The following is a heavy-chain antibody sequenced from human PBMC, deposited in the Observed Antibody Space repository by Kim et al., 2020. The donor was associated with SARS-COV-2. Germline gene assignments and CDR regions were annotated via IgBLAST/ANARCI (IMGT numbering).Heavy chain of an antibody. V-gene: IGHV4-30-4*01. Sequence: SETLSLTCTVSGGSISSGDYYWSWIRQPPGKGLEWIGYIYYSGSTYYNPSLKSRVTISVDTSKNQFSLKLSSVTAADTAVYYCASEAKRGSSYYYGMDVWGQGTTVTVSS. D-gene: IGHD3-16*01. J-gene: IGHJ6*02. CDR1: GGSISSGDYY. CDR2: IYYSGST. CDR3: ASEAKRGSSYYYGMDV.